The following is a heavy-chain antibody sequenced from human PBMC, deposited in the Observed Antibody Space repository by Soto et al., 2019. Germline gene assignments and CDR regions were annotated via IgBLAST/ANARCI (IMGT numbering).Heavy chain of an antibody. J-gene: IGHJ4*02. CDR3: AKDLDDYSSAIDF. V-gene: IGHV3-23*01. Sequence: GGSLRLSCVGSGFSFRKYAMNWVRQAPGKGLEWVSGISGSGGSGRGFYADPVKGRFTISRDNPKNTVYLEMNSLRAEDTAVYYCAKDLDDYSSAIDFWGQGTLVTVSS. D-gene: IGHD4-4*01. CDR1: GFSFRKYA. CDR2: ISGSGGSGRG.